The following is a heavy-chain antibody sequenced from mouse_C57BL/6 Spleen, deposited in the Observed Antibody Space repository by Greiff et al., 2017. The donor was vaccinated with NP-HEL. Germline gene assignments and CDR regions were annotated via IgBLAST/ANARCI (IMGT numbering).Heavy chain of an antibody. CDR2: IRNKANGYTT. CDR1: GFTFTDYY. V-gene: IGHV7-3*01. CDR3: ARYNYGSSYGYVDV. J-gene: IGHJ1*03. D-gene: IGHD1-1*01. Sequence: EVKLVESGGGLVQPGGSLSLSCAASGFTFTDYYMSWVRQPPGKALEWLGFIRNKANGYTTEYSASVKGRFTISRDNSQSILYLQMNALRAEDSATYYCARYNYGSSYGYVDVWGTGTTVTVAS.